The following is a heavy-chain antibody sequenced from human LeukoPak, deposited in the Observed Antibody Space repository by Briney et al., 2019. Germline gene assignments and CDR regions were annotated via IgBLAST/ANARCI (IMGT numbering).Heavy chain of an antibody. J-gene: IGHJ6*02. V-gene: IGHV4-39*07. CDR2: INHSGST. CDR3: ARSPCSSTSCYYYYGMDV. CDR1: GGSISSSSYY. Sequence: SETLSLTCTVSGGSISSSSYYWGWIRQPPGKGLEWIGEINHSGSTNFDPSLKSRVTISLDTSKNQFSLKVSSVTAADTAVYYCARSPCSSTSCYYYYGMDVWGQGTTVTVSS. D-gene: IGHD2-2*01.